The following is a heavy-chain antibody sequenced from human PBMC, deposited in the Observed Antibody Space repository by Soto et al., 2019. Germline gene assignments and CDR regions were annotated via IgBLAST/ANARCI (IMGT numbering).Heavy chain of an antibody. CDR1: GGSISSDYYH. D-gene: IGHD2-21*02. V-gene: IGHV4-30-4*08. J-gene: IGHJ6*02. CDR2: IHHSGSI. CDR3: AREDDGGDRLDV. Sequence: PSETLSLTCTVSGGSISSDYYHWTWIRQSPGKGLEWIGYIHHSGSILYNPSLKSRVTISVDTSKNQFSLHLSSVTAADTAVYFCAREDDGGDRLDVRGQGTTVTVSS.